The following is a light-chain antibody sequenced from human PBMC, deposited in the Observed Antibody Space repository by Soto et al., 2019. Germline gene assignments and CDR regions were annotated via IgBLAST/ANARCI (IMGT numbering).Light chain of an antibody. V-gene: IGKV2-28*01. CDR3: MQALQTPLT. Sequence: DIVMTQSPLSLPVTPGEPASISCRSSQSLLHSNGYNYLDWYLQKPGQSPQLLIYLGSNRASGGPDRFSGSGSGTDFTLKISRGEAVDVGVYYCMQALQTPLTFGGGTKEEIK. CDR2: LGS. CDR1: QSLLHSNGYNY. J-gene: IGKJ4*01.